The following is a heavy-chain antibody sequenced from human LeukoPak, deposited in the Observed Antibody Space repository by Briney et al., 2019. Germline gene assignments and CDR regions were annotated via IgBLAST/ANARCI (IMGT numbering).Heavy chain of an antibody. J-gene: IGHJ4*02. V-gene: IGHV5-51*01. CDR1: GSIFTSYW. D-gene: IGHD3-22*01. Sequence: GAALEISSEGSGSIFTSYWIGWVRQLRGKGQEWGGIIYPGDSDTRYSPPFHSQVTISAAKSISTAYLQWSSLTASDTAMYYCAIPTYYYDSSGYSVGYWGQGTLVTVSS. CDR3: AIPTYYYDSSGYSVGY. CDR2: IYPGDSDT.